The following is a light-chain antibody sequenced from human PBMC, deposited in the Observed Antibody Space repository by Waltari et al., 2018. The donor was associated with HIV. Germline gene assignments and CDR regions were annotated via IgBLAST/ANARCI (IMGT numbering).Light chain of an antibody. V-gene: IGLV1-40*01. CDR1: SSNIGAGYD. CDR3: QSFDRSLSAWV. Sequence: QSVLTQPPSVSGAPGQRVTISCTGSSSNIGAGYDVHWYQQLPGTAPKLLICGNNNRPSGVPDRFSGSKSDTSASLAITGLQAEDEADYYCQSFDRSLSAWVFGGGTKLTVL. J-gene: IGLJ2*01. CDR2: GNN.